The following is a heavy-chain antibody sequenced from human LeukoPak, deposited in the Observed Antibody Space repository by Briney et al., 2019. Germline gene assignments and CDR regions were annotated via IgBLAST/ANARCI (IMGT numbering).Heavy chain of an antibody. J-gene: IGHJ3*02. CDR2: IYSSGST. CDR1: GVSISSGSNY. V-gene: IGHV4-39*07. Sequence: KPSQTLSLTCRVSGVSISSGSNYWGWIRQPPGKTLEWIGSIYSSGSTYYNSSLKSRVIILIDTAKNHFSLNLSSVTAADTAVYYCARSDGYGLVGIWGQGTMVTVSS. CDR3: ARSDGYGLVGI. D-gene: IGHD3-10*01.